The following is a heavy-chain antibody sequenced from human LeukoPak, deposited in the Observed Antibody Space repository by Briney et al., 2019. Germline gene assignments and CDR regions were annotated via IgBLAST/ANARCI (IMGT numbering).Heavy chain of an antibody. CDR2: IKPNSGDT. CDR3: ARADSVPAGDYHYWYMDV. CDR1: GFTLTDY. V-gene: IGHV1-2*02. D-gene: IGHD2-2*01. J-gene: IGHJ6*03. Sequence: GASVKVSCKTSGFTLTDYMHWVRQDPRQGLQWMGWIKPNSGDTDYAQKFQGRVTMTRDTSISTVYMELSSLRSDDTAVYYCARADSVPAGDYHYWYMDVWGKGTTVTVSS.